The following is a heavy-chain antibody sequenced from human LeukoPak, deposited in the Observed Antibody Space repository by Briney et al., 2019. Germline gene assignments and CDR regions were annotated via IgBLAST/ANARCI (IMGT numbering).Heavy chain of an antibody. Sequence: PGGSLRLSCAASGFTFSIYWMSWVRQAPGKGLEWLATIKEDGTEKYYVDSVKGRFTISRDNAKDSLHLQMNSVRVEDTAVYYCAKHLQFGWDQGTLVTVSS. J-gene: IGHJ4*02. CDR3: AKHLQFG. CDR1: GFTFSIYW. D-gene: IGHD5-24*01. CDR2: IKEDGTEK. V-gene: IGHV3-7*01.